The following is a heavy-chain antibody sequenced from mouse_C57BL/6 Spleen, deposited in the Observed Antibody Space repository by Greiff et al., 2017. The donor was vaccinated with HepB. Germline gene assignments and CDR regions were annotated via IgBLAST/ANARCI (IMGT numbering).Heavy chain of an antibody. V-gene: IGHV1-76*01. J-gene: IGHJ2*01. CDR1: GYTFTDYY. CDR2: IYPGSGNT. CDR3: ARGDYYGSSGY. D-gene: IGHD1-1*01. Sequence: QVHVKQSGAELVRPGASVKLSCKASGYTFTDYYINWVKQRPGQGLEWIARIYPGSGNTYYNEKFKGKATLTAEKSSSTAYMQLSSLTSDDAAVYCCARGDYYGSSGYWGQGTTLTVSS.